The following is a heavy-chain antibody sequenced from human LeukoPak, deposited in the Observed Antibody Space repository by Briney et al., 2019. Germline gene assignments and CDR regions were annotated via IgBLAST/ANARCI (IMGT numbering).Heavy chain of an antibody. CDR3: ARERCVVGACGAFDI. V-gene: IGHV3-30*14. CDR2: ISSGGNDK. J-gene: IGHJ3*02. CDR1: GFTFSSYA. D-gene: IGHD1-26*01. Sequence: SGGSLRLSCVASGFTFSSYAMHWVRQAPGKGLEWVAVISSGGNDKHYTDSVKGRFTIDRDSSKNTLYLQMNSLRAEDAAVYYCARERCVVGACGAFDIWGQGTMATVSS.